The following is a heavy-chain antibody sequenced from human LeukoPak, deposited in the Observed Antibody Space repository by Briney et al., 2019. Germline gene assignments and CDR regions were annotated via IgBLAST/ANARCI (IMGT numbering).Heavy chain of an antibody. V-gene: IGHV3-30*03. CDR2: ISYDGSKK. D-gene: IGHD3-16*01. CDR3: GAGFTWVDY. J-gene: IGHJ4*02. CDR1: GFSFNNYG. Sequence: PGGSLRLSCAASGFSFNNYGMQWVRQAPGKGLEWVAVISYDGSKKYYADSVKGRFTISRDNSKNTLYLQTNSLRAEDTAVYYCGAGFTWVDYWGQGTLVTVSS.